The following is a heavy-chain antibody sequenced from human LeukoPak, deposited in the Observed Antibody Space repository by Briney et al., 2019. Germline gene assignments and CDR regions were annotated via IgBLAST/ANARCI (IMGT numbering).Heavy chain of an antibody. Sequence: ASVKVSCKASGYTFTSYGISWVRQAPGQGLEWMGWISAYNGNTNYAQKLQGRVTMTTDTSTSTAYMELRSLRSDDTAVYYCARDLAPEILLYSGSYTAFDYWGQGTLVTVSS. CDR1: GYTFTSYG. D-gene: IGHD1-26*01. CDR2: ISAYNGNT. CDR3: ARDLAPEILLYSGSYTAFDY. V-gene: IGHV1-18*01. J-gene: IGHJ4*02.